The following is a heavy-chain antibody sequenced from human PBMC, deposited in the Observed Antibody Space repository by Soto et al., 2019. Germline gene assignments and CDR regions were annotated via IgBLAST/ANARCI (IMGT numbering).Heavy chain of an antibody. J-gene: IGHJ4*02. CDR2: IIPILGIA. D-gene: IGHD3-9*01. Sequence: GASVKVSCKASGGTFSSYTISWVRQAPGQGLEWMGRIIPILGIANYAQKFQGRVTITADKSTSTAYMELNSLRVEDTAVYYCARDQGLLRYGYSDYWGQGTPVTVSS. V-gene: IGHV1-69*04. CDR3: ARDQGLLRYGYSDY. CDR1: GGTFSSYT.